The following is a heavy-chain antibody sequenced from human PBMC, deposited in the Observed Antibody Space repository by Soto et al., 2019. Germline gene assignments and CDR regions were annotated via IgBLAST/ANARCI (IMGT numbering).Heavy chain of an antibody. Sequence: GGSLRLSCAASGFTFSSYAMSWVRQAPGKGLEWVSAISGSGGSTYYADSVKGRFTISRDNPKNTLYLQMNSLRAEDTAVYYCAKGPLSSGYCSSTSCYWNLPDYWGQGTLVTVSS. CDR3: AKGPLSSGYCSSTSCYWNLPDY. D-gene: IGHD2-2*01. J-gene: IGHJ4*02. V-gene: IGHV3-23*01. CDR2: ISGSGGST. CDR1: GFTFSSYA.